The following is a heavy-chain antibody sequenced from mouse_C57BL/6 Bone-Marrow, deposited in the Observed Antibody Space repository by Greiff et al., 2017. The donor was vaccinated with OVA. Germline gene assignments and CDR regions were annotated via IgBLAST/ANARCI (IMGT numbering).Heavy chain of an antibody. Sequence: QVQLQQPGTELVKPGASVKLSCKASGYTFTSYWMHWVKQRPGQGLEWIGNINPSNGGANYNEKFKSKATLTVDKSSSTAYMQLSSLTAEDSAVYYCARRIYSNYYFDYWGQGTTLTVSS. V-gene: IGHV1-53*01. CDR1: GYTFTSYW. J-gene: IGHJ2*01. CDR2: INPSNGGA. D-gene: IGHD2-5*01. CDR3: ARRIYSNYYFDY.